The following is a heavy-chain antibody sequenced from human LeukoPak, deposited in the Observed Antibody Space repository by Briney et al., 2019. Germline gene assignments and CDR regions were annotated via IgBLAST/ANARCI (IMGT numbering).Heavy chain of an antibody. CDR2: ISSDSGAR. J-gene: IGHJ5*02. V-gene: IGHV3-48*01. CDR1: GLTFSSYS. D-gene: IGHD2-15*01. Sequence: GGSLRLSCGASGLTFSSYSMNWVRQAPGKGLEWVSFISSDSGARYYADSVKGRFTISRDNAKNSLYLQMNSLRAEDTAVYYCARATQPGFDPWGQGTLVTVSS. CDR3: ARATQPGFDP.